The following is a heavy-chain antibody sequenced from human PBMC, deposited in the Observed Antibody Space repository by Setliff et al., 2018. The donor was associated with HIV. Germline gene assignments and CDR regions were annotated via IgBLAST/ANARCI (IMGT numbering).Heavy chain of an antibody. CDR2: MNPDSGNT. CDR3: AKDRDYGDRGDAFDI. D-gene: IGHD4-17*01. V-gene: IGHV1-8*02. CDR1: GYTFINYD. Sequence: ASVKVSCKASGYTFINYDIYWVRQTTGQGLEWMGWMNPDSGNTGYAQKFQGRVTMTRNTSISTAYMELSSLRSEDTAVYYCAKDRDYGDRGDAFDIWGQGTMVTVSS. J-gene: IGHJ3*02.